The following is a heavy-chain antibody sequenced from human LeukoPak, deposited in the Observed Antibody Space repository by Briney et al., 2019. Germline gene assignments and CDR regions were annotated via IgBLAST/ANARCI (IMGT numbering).Heavy chain of an antibody. D-gene: IGHD6-19*01. Sequence: SQTLSLTCTISGGSISSGDYYWSWIRQPPGKGLEWIGEINHSGSTNYNLSLKSRVTISVDTSKNQFSLKLSSVTAADTAVYYCAREQWLVYFDYWGQGTLVTVSS. CDR3: AREQWLVYFDY. CDR1: GGSISSGDYY. V-gene: IGHV4-30-4*08. J-gene: IGHJ4*02. CDR2: INHSGST.